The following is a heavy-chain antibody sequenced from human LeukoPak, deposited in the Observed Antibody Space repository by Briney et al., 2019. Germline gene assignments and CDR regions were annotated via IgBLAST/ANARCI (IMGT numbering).Heavy chain of an antibody. CDR1: GFTFSSYS. CDR3: AAYYDFWSGYNSPLDY. J-gene: IGHJ4*02. V-gene: IGHV3-21*01. CDR2: ISSSSSYI. Sequence: PGGSLRLSCAASGFTFSSYSMNWVRQTPGKGLEWVSSISSSSSYIYYADSVKGRFTISRDNAKNSLYLQMNSLRAEDTAVYYCAAYYDFWSGYNSPLDYWGQGTLVTVSS. D-gene: IGHD3-3*01.